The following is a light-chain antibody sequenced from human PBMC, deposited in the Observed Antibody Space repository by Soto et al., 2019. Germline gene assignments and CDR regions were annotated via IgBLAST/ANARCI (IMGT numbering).Light chain of an antibody. V-gene: IGKV1-33*01. CDR2: DAS. J-gene: IGKJ5*01. CDR3: QQYDSLPIT. Sequence: DIQMTQSPSSLPASVGDRITITCQASQDISNYLNWYQQKPGKAPELLINDASNLQMGVPSRFSGSGSGTDFTFTISSLQPEDFATYFCQQYDSLPITFGQGTRLEIK. CDR1: QDISNY.